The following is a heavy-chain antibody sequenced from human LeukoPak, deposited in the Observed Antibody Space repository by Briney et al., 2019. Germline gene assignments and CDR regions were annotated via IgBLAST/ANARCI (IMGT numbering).Heavy chain of an antibody. D-gene: IGHD1-26*01. CDR1: GFTFSDYY. J-gene: IGHJ4*02. V-gene: IGHV3-11*01. CDR2: ISSSGTTI. CDR3: AKDQSRVGASDPFDY. Sequence: PGGSLRLSCAASGFTFSDYYMSWIRQAPGKGLEWVSYISSSGTTIYYADSVKGRFTISRDNAKNSLYLQMNSLRAEDTAVYYCAKDQSRVGASDPFDYWGQGMQVGVSS.